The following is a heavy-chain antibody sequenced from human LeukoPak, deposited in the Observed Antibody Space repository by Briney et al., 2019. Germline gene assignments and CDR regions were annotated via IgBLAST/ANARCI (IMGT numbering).Heavy chain of an antibody. CDR2: IIPIFGTA. J-gene: IGHJ4*02. D-gene: IGHD4-17*01. CDR1: GGTFIIYA. Sequence: GASVTASCKASGGTFIIYAMSWVRQAPGQGLEWMGGIIPIFGTANYAQKFQGRVTITADESTSTAYMELSSLRSEDTAVYYCASGTTVTTFDYWGQGTLVTVSS. V-gene: IGHV1-69*13. CDR3: ASGTTVTTFDY.